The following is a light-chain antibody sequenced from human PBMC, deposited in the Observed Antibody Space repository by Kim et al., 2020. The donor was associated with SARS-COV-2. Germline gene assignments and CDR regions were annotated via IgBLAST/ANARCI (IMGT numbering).Light chain of an antibody. CDR1: SSDVGGYNS. CDR2: DVS. Sequence: QSALTQPRSVSGSPGQSVTISCTGTSSDVGGYNSVSWYQQHPGTAPKLMIYDVSKRPSGVPDRFSGSKSGNTASLTISGLQAEDEADYYCCSYVGSFSVLFGGGTQLTVL. J-gene: IGLJ2*01. V-gene: IGLV2-11*01. CDR3: CSYVGSFSVL.